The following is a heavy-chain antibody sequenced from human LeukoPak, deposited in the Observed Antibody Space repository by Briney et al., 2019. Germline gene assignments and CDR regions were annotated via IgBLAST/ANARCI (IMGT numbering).Heavy chain of an antibody. V-gene: IGHV4-61*02. CDR3: TSSRWPRDANFDY. CDR2: IYTSGST. CDR1: GGSITSGIYY. J-gene: IGHJ4*02. D-gene: IGHD6-13*01. Sequence: SETLSLTCTVSGGSITSGIYYWNWIRQPAGKGLEWIGRIYTSGSTNYNPSLKSRVIISLDTPTNQVSLKLSSVTAADTAVYYCTSSRWPRDANFDYWGQGTLVTVSS.